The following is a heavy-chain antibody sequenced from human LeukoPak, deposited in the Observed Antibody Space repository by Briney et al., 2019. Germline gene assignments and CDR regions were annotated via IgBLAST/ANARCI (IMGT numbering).Heavy chain of an antibody. V-gene: IGHV1-69*13. J-gene: IGHJ6*02. Sequence: GASVKVSCKASGGTFSSYAISWVRQAPGQGLEWMGGIIPIFGTANYAQKFQGRVTITADESTSTAYMELRSLRSDDTAVYYCARVYYDFWSGYYYYGMDVWGQGTTVTVSS. CDR2: IIPIFGTA. CDR1: GGTFSSYA. CDR3: ARVYYDFWSGYYYYGMDV. D-gene: IGHD3-3*01.